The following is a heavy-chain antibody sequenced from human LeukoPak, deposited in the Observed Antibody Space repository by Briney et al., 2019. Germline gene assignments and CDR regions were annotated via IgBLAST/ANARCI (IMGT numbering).Heavy chain of an antibody. Sequence: GGSLRLSCAASGFTFSSYAMHWVRQAPGKGLEWVAVISYDGSNKYYADSVKGRFTISRDNSKNTLYLQMNSLRAEDTAVYYCARDTYDDYVPLDYWGQGTLVTVSS. CDR1: GFTFSSYA. J-gene: IGHJ4*02. CDR2: ISYDGSNK. D-gene: IGHD4-17*01. CDR3: ARDTYDDYVPLDY. V-gene: IGHV3-30-3*01.